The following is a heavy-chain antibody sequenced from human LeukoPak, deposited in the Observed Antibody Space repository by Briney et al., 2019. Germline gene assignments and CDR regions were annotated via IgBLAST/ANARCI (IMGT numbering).Heavy chain of an antibody. D-gene: IGHD2-15*01. Sequence: GGSLRLSCAASGFTFSSYSMNWLRQAPGKGLEWVSYISTSSNTIYYADSVKGRFTISRDNDKNSLYLQMNSLRAEETAVYYCARGDCSGGSCYLSLTTIDYWGQGTLVTVSS. J-gene: IGHJ4*02. CDR3: ARGDCSGGSCYLSLTTIDY. V-gene: IGHV3-48*01. CDR2: ISTSSNTI. CDR1: GFTFSSYS.